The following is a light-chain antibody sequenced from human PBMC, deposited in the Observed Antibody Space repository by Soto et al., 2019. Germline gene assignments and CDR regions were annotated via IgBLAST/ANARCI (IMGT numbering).Light chain of an antibody. J-gene: IGLJ3*02. CDR1: SSDVGSYNY. V-gene: IGLV2-11*01. Sequence: QSALTQPRSVSGSLGESVTISCTGTSSDVGSYNYVSWYQQYPGKAPKVIIYDVTERPSEVPDRFSGSKSGNTASLTISGLQAEDEAEYFCFSYSGSDTVLFGGGTKLTVL. CDR3: FSYSGSDTVL. CDR2: DVT.